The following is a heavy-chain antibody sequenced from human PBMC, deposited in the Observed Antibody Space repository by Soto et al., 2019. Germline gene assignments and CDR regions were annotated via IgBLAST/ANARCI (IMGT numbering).Heavy chain of an antibody. J-gene: IGHJ4*02. CDR3: ARDKITGLFDY. V-gene: IGHV4-34*01. Sequence: QVQLQQWGAGLLKPSETLSLTCAVYGGSFSGYYWTWIRPPPGAGLEWIGEINHSGSTNYNPSLKRRVTISVDTSKNQFSLTLTSVTAADTAVYYCARDKITGLFDYWGQGTLVTVSS. CDR2: INHSGST. D-gene: IGHD2-8*02. CDR1: GGSFSGYY.